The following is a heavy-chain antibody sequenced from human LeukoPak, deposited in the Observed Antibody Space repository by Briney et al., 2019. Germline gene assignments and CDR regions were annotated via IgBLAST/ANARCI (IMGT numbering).Heavy chain of an antibody. CDR3: ARSITGTTLVDY. CDR2: IYHSGST. CDR1: GGSISSSGYS. V-gene: IGHV4-30-2*01. Sequence: PSQTLSLTCAVSGGSISSSGYSWSWIRQPPGKGLEWIGYIYHSGSTYCNPSLKSRVTISVDRSKNQFSLKLSSVTAADTAVYYCARSITGTTLVDYWGQGTLVTVSS. J-gene: IGHJ4*02. D-gene: IGHD1-20*01.